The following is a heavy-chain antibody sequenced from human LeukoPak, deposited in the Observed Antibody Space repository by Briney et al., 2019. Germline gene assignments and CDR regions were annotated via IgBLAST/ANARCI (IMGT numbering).Heavy chain of an antibody. CDR3: AKIEGSSSYYFDY. J-gene: IGHJ4*02. Sequence: GGSLRLSCAASGFTFSSYSMNWVRQAPGKGLEWVAIISYDGGSTSYADSVKGRFTISRDNSKNTLYLQMSSPRTEDTAVYYCAKIEGSSSYYFDYWGQGTLVTVSS. CDR1: GFTFSSYS. D-gene: IGHD6-6*01. V-gene: IGHV3-30*18. CDR2: ISYDGGST.